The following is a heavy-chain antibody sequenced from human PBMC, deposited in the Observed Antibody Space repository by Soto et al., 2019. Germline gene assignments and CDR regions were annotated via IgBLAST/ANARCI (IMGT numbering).Heavy chain of an antibody. CDR1: GGSIDSGLYY. CDR3: ARESTYYYGSGSPHPYYYYYGMDV. CDR2: IYYSGST. D-gene: IGHD3-10*01. Sequence: SETLSLTCTVSGGSIDSGLYYWTWIRQHPGKGLQWIGYIYYSGSTYYNPSLKSRVTISVDTSKNQFSLKLSSVTAADTAVYYCARESTYYYGSGSPHPYYYYYGMDVWGQGTTVTVSS. J-gene: IGHJ6*02. V-gene: IGHV4-31*03.